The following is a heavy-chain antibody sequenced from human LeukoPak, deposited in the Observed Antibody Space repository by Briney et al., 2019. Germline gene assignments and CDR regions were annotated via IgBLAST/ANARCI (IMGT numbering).Heavy chain of an antibody. CDR1: GYTFTSYG. CDR2: ISAYNGNT. Sequence: ASVKVSCKASGYTFTSYGISWLRQAPGQGLEWMGWISAYNGNTNYAQKLQGRVTMTRDMSTSTVYMELRSLRSADTAVYYCARGNDGWPHCYYYFMDVWGKGTTVTVSS. CDR3: ARGNDGWPHCYYYFMDV. D-gene: IGHD1-1*01. J-gene: IGHJ6*03. V-gene: IGHV1-18*01.